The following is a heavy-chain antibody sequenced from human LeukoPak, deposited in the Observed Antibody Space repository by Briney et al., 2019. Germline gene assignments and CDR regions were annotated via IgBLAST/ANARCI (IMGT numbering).Heavy chain of an antibody. CDR1: GYTFTGYY. D-gene: IGHD1-1*01. CDR2: INPNSGGT. Sequence: ASVKVSCKASGYTFTGYYMHWVRQAPGQGVEWMGWINPNSGGTNYAQKFQGRVTMTRDTSISTAYMELSRLRSDDTAVYYCARETVQLERRGWFDPWGQGTLVTVSS. V-gene: IGHV1-2*02. CDR3: ARETVQLERRGWFDP. J-gene: IGHJ5*02.